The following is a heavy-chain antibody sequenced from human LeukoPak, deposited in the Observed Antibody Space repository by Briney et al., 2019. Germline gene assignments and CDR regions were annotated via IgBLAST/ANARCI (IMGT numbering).Heavy chain of an antibody. CDR3: ARALNYYGSGTYSVGIDP. D-gene: IGHD3-10*01. CDR2: IDPSGGST. Sequence: ASVKVSCKASGYTFTSYYMHWVRQAPGQGLEWMGIIDPSGGSTSYAQKFQGRVTMTRDTSTSTVYMELSSLRSEDTAVYYCARALNYYGSGTYSVGIDPWGQGTLVTVPS. J-gene: IGHJ5*02. CDR1: GYTFTSYY. V-gene: IGHV1-46*01.